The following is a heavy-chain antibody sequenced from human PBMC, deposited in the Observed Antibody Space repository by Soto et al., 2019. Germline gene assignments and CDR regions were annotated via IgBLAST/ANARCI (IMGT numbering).Heavy chain of an antibody. J-gene: IGHJ4*02. CDR3: ARVSKRVRRHYDLGY. Sequence: GASVKVSCKASGGTFSSYAISWVRQAPGQGLEWMGGIIPIFGTANYAQKFQGRVTITADESTSTAYMELSSLRSEDTAVYYCARVSKRVRRHYDLGYWGQGTLVTVSS. CDR2: IIPIFGTA. CDR1: GGTFSSYA. V-gene: IGHV1-69*13. D-gene: IGHD3-3*01.